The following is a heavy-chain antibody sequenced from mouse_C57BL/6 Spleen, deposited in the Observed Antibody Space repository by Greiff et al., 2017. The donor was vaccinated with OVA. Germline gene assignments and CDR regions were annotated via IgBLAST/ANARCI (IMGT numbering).Heavy chain of an antibody. CDR1: GFSLTSYG. J-gene: IGHJ3*01. CDR2: IWGDGRT. D-gene: IGHD1-1*01. V-gene: IGHV2-3*01. Sequence: VQRVESGPGLVAPSQSLSITCTVSGFSLTSYGVSWVRQPPGKGLEWLGVIWGDGRTNYHSSLISILSISKDNSKSQVFLKLNSRQTDDTATYYCAKPSTVVPFAYWGQGTLVTVSA. CDR3: AKPSTVVPFAY.